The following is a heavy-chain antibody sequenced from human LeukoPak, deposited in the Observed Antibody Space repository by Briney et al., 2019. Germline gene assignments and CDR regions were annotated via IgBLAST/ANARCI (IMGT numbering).Heavy chain of an antibody. CDR1: GFTASNSY. V-gene: IGHV3-66*01. D-gene: IGHD6-19*01. CDR3: ASRYSTGAAAFDI. J-gene: IGHJ3*02. CDR2: IYRGGAT. Sequence: GGSLRLSCAASGFTASNSYMTWVRQAPGKGLEWVSVIYRGGATYYADSVKGRFTISRDNSENTLFLQMNSLRAEDTAVYYCASRYSTGAAAFDIWGQGTMVTVSS.